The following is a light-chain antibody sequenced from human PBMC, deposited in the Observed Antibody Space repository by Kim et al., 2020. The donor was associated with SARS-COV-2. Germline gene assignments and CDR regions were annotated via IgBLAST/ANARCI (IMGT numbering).Light chain of an antibody. J-gene: IGKJ4*01. CDR2: GAS. Sequence: IVLTQSPGTLSLSPGERATLSCRASQSVSSMYLAWYQQKPGQAPRLIIYGASTRATGIPDRFSGSGSGTEFTLTISNLQSEDFAVYYCQQYNKWPPLTFGGGTKVDIK. CDR3: QQYNKWPPLT. V-gene: IGKV3-15*01. CDR1: QSVSSMY.